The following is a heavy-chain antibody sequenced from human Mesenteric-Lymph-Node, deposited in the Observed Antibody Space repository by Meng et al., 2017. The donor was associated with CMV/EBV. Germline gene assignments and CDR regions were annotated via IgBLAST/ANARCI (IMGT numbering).Heavy chain of an antibody. Sequence: GESLKISCAASGFTFSRYWMTWVRQAPGKGLEWVANINQETSEKFYVDSVKGRFTIARDNAKKSLYLQMNSLRAEDTAVYYCARDSGELSRSLDYWGQGTLVTVSS. CDR3: ARDSGELSRSLDY. D-gene: IGHD3-16*02. CDR1: GFTFSRYW. CDR2: INQETSEK. V-gene: IGHV3-7*01. J-gene: IGHJ4*02.